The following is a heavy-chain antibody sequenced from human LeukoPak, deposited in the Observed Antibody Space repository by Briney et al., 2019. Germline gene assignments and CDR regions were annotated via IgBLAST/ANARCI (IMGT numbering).Heavy chain of an antibody. J-gene: IGHJ4*02. V-gene: IGHV3-13*04. Sequence: GGSLRLSCAASGYTFSNYDMHSVSQATGKGLEWVSAIGPAGDTYYPGSVRGRFTMSRENAKNSLYLQMNSLTAGDTAVYYCARGANTHFDYWGQGILVTVSS. CDR2: IGPAGDT. D-gene: IGHD1-26*01. CDR3: ARGANTHFDY. CDR1: GYTFSNYD.